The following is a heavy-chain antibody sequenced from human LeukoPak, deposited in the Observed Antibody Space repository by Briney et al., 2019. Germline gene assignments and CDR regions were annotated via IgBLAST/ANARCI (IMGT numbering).Heavy chain of an antibody. V-gene: IGHV4-59*01. D-gene: IGHD6-13*01. Sequence: PSETLSLTCTVSGGSISSYYWSWLRQPPGKGLEWIGYIYYSGSTNYNTSLKSRVTISVDTSKNQSSLKLSSVTAADTAVYYCASLYSSSWYDAFDIWGQGTMVTVSS. J-gene: IGHJ3*02. CDR3: ASLYSSSWYDAFDI. CDR2: IYYSGST. CDR1: GGSISSYY.